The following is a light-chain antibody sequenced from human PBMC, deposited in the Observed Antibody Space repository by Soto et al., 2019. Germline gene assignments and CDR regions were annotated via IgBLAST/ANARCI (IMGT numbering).Light chain of an antibody. Sequence: QSVLSQPPSASGTPGQRFAISCSGSSSNIRRNTVNWYQQLPGTAPKLLIYDNNRRPSGVPDRFSGSKSGTSASLAISGLQSEDEADYYCAAWDDSLTGLNVFGTGTKLTVL. CDR3: AAWDDSLTGLNV. CDR2: DNN. CDR1: SSNIRRNT. J-gene: IGLJ1*01. V-gene: IGLV1-44*01.